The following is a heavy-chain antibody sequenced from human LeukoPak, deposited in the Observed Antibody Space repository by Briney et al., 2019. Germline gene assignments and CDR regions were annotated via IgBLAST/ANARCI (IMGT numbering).Heavy chain of an antibody. CDR2: IKSKTDGGTT. V-gene: IGHV3-15*01. Sequence: PGGSLRLSCAASGFTFSNAWMSWVRQAPGKGLEWVGRIKSKTDGGTTDYAAPVKGRFTISRDDSKNTLYLQMNSLRAEDTAVYYCAREDSSGLDYWGQGTLVTVSS. J-gene: IGHJ4*02. CDR1: GFTFSNAW. CDR3: AREDSSGLDY. D-gene: IGHD6-19*01.